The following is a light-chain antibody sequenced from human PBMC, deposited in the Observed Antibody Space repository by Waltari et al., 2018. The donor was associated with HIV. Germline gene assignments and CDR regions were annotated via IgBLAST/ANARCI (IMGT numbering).Light chain of an antibody. CDR1: SSNLGAGYH. CDR2: PNT. V-gene: IGLV1-40*01. J-gene: IGLJ2*01. CDR3: QSYDSGLSEGV. Sequence: QSVLTQPPSVSGAPGQRVAISCTGSSSNLGAGYHVHWYQQHPGAAPKLLIFPNTNRPSGVPDRFSGSKSGTSASLAITGVQAEDEAVYYCQSYDSGLSEGVFGGGTKLAVL.